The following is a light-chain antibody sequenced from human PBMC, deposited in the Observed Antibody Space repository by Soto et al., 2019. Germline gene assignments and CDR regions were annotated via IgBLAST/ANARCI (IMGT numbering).Light chain of an antibody. J-gene: IGKJ1*01. V-gene: IGKV3-15*01. Sequence: EIVMTQSPATLSVSTGERAALSCRASQSVSSNLAWYQQKPGQAPRLLIYGASTRATGIPARFTGSGSGTEFTLTISSLQSEDFAVYYCHQYDNWPLTWTFGQGTKVDI. CDR2: GAS. CDR1: QSVSSN. CDR3: HQYDNWPLTWT.